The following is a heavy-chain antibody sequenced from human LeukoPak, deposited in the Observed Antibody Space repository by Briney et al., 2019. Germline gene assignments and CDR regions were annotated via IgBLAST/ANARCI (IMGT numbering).Heavy chain of an antibody. CDR2: INPSGGST. CDR1: GYTFSSFY. CDR3: ARMLRRHSITWDY. Sequence: ASVKVSCKAVGYTFSSFYIHWVRQAPGQGLEWMGLINPSGGSTTYAERFQGRVAMTTDRSTDTVYMELSSLKSEDTAFYYCARMLRRHSITWDYWGLGTLVTVSS. J-gene: IGHJ4*02. V-gene: IGHV1-46*01. D-gene: IGHD2-2*01.